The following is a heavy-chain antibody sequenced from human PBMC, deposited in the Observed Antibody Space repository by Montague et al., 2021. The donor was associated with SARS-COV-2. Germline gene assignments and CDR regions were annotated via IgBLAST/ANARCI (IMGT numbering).Heavy chain of an antibody. CDR3: ARDRGDIYGGNSAWFDP. CDR1: GASISTGSNY. V-gene: IGHV4-61*03. D-gene: IGHD4-23*01. J-gene: IGHJ5*02. Sequence: SETLSLTCTVSGASISTGSNYWTWIRQRPGRGLEWIGNFYYSGGSTYNPSLKSRVTISADTSKNLFSLTLKSVTASDTAVYYCARDRGDIYGGNSAWFDPWGQGNLVTVSS. CDR2: FYYSGGS.